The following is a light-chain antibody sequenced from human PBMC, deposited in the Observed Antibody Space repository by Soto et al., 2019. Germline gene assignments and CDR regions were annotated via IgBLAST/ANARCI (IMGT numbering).Light chain of an antibody. CDR1: QSVNSW. CDR2: DAS. CDR3: HQHNSYHT. Sequence: DIQMTQSPSTLSTFVGDRVTITCRASQSVNSWLAWYQQRPGKAPKLLIYDASTLESGVPSRFSGSGSGTEFTLTISSLQPDDFATYYCHQHNSYHTFGGGTKVDIK. V-gene: IGKV1-5*01. J-gene: IGKJ4*01.